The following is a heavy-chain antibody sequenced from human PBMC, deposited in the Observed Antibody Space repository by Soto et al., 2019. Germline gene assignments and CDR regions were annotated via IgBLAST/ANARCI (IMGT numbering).Heavy chain of an antibody. J-gene: IGHJ4*02. CDR2: INPNSGGT. CDR3: AKKYDFCSGYYDY. V-gene: IGHV1-2*02. Sequence: ASVKVSCKASGYTFTGYYMHWVRQAPGQGLEWMGWINPNSGGTNYAQKFQGRVTMTRDTSISTAYMELSRLRSDDTAVYYCAKKYDFCSGYYDYWGQGTLVTVSS. CDR1: GYTFTGYY. D-gene: IGHD3-3*01.